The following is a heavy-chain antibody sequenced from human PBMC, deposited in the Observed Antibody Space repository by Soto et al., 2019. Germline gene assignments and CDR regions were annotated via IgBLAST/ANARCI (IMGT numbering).Heavy chain of an antibody. V-gene: IGHV3-53*02. CDR2: IYSGGKT. Sequence: EVQLVETGGGLIYPGGSLRLSCAASGFSVSGDTMNWVRQAPGKGLEWISAIYSGGKTNDAGSVKGRFTISRDTSKNTLYLQMNSLRVEDTAVYYCERHAWLENWGQGTLVTVSS. CDR3: ERHAWLEN. CDR1: GFSVSGDT. D-gene: IGHD3-9*01. J-gene: IGHJ4*02.